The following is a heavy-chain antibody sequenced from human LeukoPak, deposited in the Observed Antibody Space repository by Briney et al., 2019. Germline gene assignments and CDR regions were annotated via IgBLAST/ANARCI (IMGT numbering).Heavy chain of an antibody. J-gene: IGHJ4*02. D-gene: IGHD2-8*02. V-gene: IGHV3-74*01. CDR3: VCIPVGF. CDR1: GFTFSNYW. CDR2: ISSDGTTT. Sequence: GGSLRLSCAASGFTFSNYWMHWVRQAPGKGLVWVSRISSDGTTTNYADSVKGRFAISRDNAKNTLYLQMNSLGAEDTAIYFCVCIPVGFWGQGPLVTVSS.